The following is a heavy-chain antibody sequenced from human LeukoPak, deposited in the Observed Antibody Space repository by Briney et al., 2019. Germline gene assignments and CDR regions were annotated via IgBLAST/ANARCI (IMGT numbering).Heavy chain of an antibody. CDR3: ARDLVVDGTYGSDN. V-gene: IGHV3-66*01. CDR1: GFSVSSDY. Sequence: GGSLRLSCAASGFSVSSDYKSWVRQAPGKGLEWISSIYSGGKTLYADSVKDRFTISRDNSENTLHLQMTSLRVEDAAMYYCARDLVVDGTYGSDNWGQGTPVTVSS. D-gene: IGHD2-15*01. J-gene: IGHJ1*01. CDR2: IYSGGKT.